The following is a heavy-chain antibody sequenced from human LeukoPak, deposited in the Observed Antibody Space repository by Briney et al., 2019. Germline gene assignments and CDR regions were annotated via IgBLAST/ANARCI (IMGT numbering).Heavy chain of an antibody. J-gene: IGHJ4*02. CDR1: GYTFTGYY. CDR2: INPNSGGT. Sequence: ASVKVSCKASGYTFTGYYMHWVRQAPGQGLEWMGWINPNSGGTNYAQKFQGRVTMTRDTSISTAYMELSRLRSDDTAVYYCARDPAAAGPIDYWGQGTLVTVSS. CDR3: ARDPAAAGPIDY. D-gene: IGHD6-13*01. V-gene: IGHV1-2*02.